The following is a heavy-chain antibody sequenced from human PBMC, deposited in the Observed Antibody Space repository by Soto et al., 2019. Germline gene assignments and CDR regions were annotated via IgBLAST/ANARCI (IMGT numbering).Heavy chain of an antibody. V-gene: IGHV1-69*12. J-gene: IGHJ6*02. CDR1: GGTFSSYA. CDR3: ATPGLPTSYCYGMSV. Sequence: QVQLVQSGAEVKKPGSSVKVSCKASGGTFSSYAISWVRQAPGQGLEWMGGIIPIFGTANYAQKFQGRVTSTADESTSTAYMELSSLRSEYTAVYYCATPGLPTSYCYGMSVWGQGTTVTVSS. CDR2: IIPIFGTA. D-gene: IGHD5-18*01.